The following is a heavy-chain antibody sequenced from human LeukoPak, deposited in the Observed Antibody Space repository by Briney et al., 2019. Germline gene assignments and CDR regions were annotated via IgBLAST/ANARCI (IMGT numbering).Heavy chain of an antibody. Sequence: PSETLSLTCAVYDGSFSGYYWSWIRQPPGKVLEWIGEINHSGSTNYNPSLKSRVTISVDTSKNQFSLKLSSVTAADTAVYYCARHRSRITMVRGVFDYWGQETLVTVSS. CDR3: ARHRSRITMVRGVFDY. CDR2: INHSGST. J-gene: IGHJ4*02. CDR1: DGSFSGYY. D-gene: IGHD3-10*01. V-gene: IGHV4-34*01.